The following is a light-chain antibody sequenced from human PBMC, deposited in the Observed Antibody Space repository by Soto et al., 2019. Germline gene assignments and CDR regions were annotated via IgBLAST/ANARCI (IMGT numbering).Light chain of an antibody. J-gene: IGKJ2*01. Sequence: EIVLTQAPGTLSLPPGERATLSCRASQSVGSRHLAWYQQKPGQAPRLLIYGASSRATGIPDRFSGSGSGTDFTLTISRLEPEDFAVYYCQQYDGSLYTFGQGTKLEIK. CDR3: QQYDGSLYT. V-gene: IGKV3-20*01. CDR1: QSVGSRH. CDR2: GAS.